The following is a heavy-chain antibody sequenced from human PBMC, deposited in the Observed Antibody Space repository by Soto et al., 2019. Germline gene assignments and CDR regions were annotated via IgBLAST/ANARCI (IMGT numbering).Heavy chain of an antibody. CDR2: ISYDGSNK. Sequence: QVQLVESGGGVVQPGRSLRLSCAASGFTFSSYAMHWVRQAPGKGLEWVAVISYDGSNKYYADSVKGRFTISRDNSKNTLYLRMNSLRAEDTAVYYCARDPDCSSTSCSADYYYGMDVWGQGTTVTVSS. D-gene: IGHD2-2*01. J-gene: IGHJ6*02. V-gene: IGHV3-30-3*01. CDR3: ARDPDCSSTSCSADYYYGMDV. CDR1: GFTFSSYA.